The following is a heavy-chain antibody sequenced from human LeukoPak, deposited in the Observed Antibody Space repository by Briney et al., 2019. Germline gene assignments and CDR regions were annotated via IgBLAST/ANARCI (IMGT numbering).Heavy chain of an antibody. CDR3: ARSSGYSYGGGFDY. CDR1: GYNFPNYW. CDR2: IYPADSDT. V-gene: IGHV5-51*01. Sequence: GESLKISCKGSGYNFPNYWIAWVRQMPGKGLEWMGIIYPADSDTRYSPSFQGQVTISVDKSISTAYLQWSSLKASDTAMYYCARSSGYSYGGGFDYWGQGTLVTVSS. D-gene: IGHD5-18*01. J-gene: IGHJ4*02.